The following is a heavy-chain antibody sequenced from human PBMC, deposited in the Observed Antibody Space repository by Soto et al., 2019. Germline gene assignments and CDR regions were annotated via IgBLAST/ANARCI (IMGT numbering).Heavy chain of an antibody. CDR3: ARESNDAFSLGY. D-gene: IGHD3-16*01. J-gene: IGHJ4*02. CDR2: SHHSGGT. V-gene: IGHV4-4*02. Sequence: HVQPQESGPGLVRPSGTLSLTCAVSGGSISSDRWWSWVRQSPGRGLEWIGESHHSGGTNYNPALKSRVTISVDKSKDQSYLKLNSVTDADTDVYYCARESNDAFSLGYWGQGTLVTVSS. CDR1: GGSISSDRW.